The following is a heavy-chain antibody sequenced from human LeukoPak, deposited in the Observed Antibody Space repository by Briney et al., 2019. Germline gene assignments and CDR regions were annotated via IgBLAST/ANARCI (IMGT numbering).Heavy chain of an antibody. CDR3: AREGFMVRGVLEASFDY. CDR2: IYYTGIS. D-gene: IGHD3-10*01. Sequence: SETLSLTCTVSGGSISPYYWSWIRQSPGKGLEWIAHIYYTGISDHNPSLKSRVTMSVDTSKNQFSLKLSSVTAADTAVYYCAREGFMVRGVLEASFDYWGQGTLVTVSS. V-gene: IGHV4-59*12. CDR1: GGSISPYY. J-gene: IGHJ4*02.